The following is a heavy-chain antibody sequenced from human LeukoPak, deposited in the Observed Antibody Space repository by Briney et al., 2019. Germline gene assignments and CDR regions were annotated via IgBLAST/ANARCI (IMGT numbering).Heavy chain of an antibody. V-gene: IGHV3-21*01. CDR1: GFTFSSYS. D-gene: IGHD5-18*01. J-gene: IGHJ4*02. CDR2: ISSSSSYI. Sequence: GGSLRLSCAAPGFTFSSYSMNWVRQAPGKGLEWVSSISSSSSYIYYADSVKGRFTISRDNAKNSLYLQMNSLRAEDTAVFYCARTFYTDVDTALLTSLDYWGQGTLVTVSS. CDR3: ARTFYTDVDTALLTSLDY.